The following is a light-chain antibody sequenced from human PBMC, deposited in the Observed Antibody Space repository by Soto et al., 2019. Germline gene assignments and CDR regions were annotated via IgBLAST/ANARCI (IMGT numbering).Light chain of an antibody. CDR2: GAS. CDR3: QQYASSVT. V-gene: IGKV3-20*01. Sequence: EILLTQSPDSLSLSPGDRATLSCRASQSFSSTFFAWYQQKPGQAPRLLIYGASSRATGIPDRFSGSGSGTACALTISRLEPEDFAVYYCQQYASSVTFGQGTKVEIK. J-gene: IGKJ1*01. CDR1: QSFSSTF.